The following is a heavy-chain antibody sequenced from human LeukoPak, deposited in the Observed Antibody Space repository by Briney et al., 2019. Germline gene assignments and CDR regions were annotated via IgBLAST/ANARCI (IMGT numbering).Heavy chain of an antibody. D-gene: IGHD3-10*01. CDR2: IYYSGST. CDR3: ARRYGSGSSGTFDY. Sequence: MSSETLSLTRTVSGGSISSYYWSWIRQPPGKGLEWIAYIYYSGSTNYNPSLKSRVTISVDTSKNQFSLKLSSVTAADTAVYYCARRYGSGSSGTFDYWGQGTLVTVSS. J-gene: IGHJ4*02. V-gene: IGHV4-59*01. CDR1: GGSISSYY.